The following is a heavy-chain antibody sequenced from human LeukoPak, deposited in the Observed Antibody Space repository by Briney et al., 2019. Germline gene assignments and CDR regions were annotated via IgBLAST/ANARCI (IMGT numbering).Heavy chain of an antibody. Sequence: SETMSFTWTVSDSSISSYYWSWIRQPGGKGLEWIGRIYTSGSTNYNPSLKSPVTMSVDTSKNQFSLKLSSVTAADTAVYYCARVPGVLVLDPHFDDWGQGTLVTVSS. J-gene: IGHJ4*02. V-gene: IGHV4-4*07. D-gene: IGHD3/OR15-3a*01. CDR1: DSSISSYY. CDR2: IYTSGST. CDR3: ARVPGVLVLDPHFDD.